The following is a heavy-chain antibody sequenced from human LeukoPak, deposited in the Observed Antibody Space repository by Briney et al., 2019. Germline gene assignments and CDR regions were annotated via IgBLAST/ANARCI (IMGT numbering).Heavy chain of an antibody. D-gene: IGHD6-6*01. J-gene: IGHJ3*02. CDR1: GFTFSSYS. CDR3: TRWRSSSSGPSKGFDI. CDR2: ISSSSSTI. V-gene: IGHV3-48*01. Sequence: GGSLRLSCAASGFTFSSYSMNWVRQAPGKGLEWVSYISSSSSTIYYADSVKGRFTISRDNAKNSLYLQMNSLRAEDTAVYYCTRWRSSSSGPSKGFDIWGQGTMVTVSS.